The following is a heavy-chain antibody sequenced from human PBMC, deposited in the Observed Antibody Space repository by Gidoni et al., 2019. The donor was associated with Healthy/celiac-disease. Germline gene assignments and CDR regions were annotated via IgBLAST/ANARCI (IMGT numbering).Heavy chain of an antibody. V-gene: IGHV4-34*01. Sequence: QVQLQQGGAGLLKPSETLSLPCAVYGGSFSGYYWGWSRQPPGKGLEWIGEINHSGSTNYNPSLKSRVTISVDTSKNQFSLKLSSVTAADTAVYYCARGFWSGYYYFDYWGQGTLVTVSS. CDR3: ARGFWSGYYYFDY. D-gene: IGHD3-3*01. CDR2: INHSGST. J-gene: IGHJ4*02. CDR1: GGSFSGYY.